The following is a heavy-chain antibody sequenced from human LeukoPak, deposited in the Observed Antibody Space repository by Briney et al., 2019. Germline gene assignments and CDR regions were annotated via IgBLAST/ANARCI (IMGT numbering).Heavy chain of an antibody. CDR1: GFTFRNYG. Sequence: QSGGSLRLSCSASGFTFRNYGMSWVRQAPGKGLEWVAAISSEGHNTHYADSVKGRFSISRDNSKDTLFLQMYSLRAEDTATYHCAKQLWDGDSWGQGTLVTVSS. V-gene: IGHV3-23*01. J-gene: IGHJ4*02. CDR3: AKQLWDGDS. CDR2: ISSEGHNT. D-gene: IGHD3-10*01.